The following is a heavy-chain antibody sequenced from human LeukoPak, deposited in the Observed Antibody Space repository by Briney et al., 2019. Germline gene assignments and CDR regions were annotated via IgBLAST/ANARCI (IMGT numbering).Heavy chain of an antibody. CDR3: ARELPYYYDSSGYYDY. CDR2: IWYDGSNK. J-gene: IGHJ4*02. Sequence: GGSLRLSCAASGFTFSSYGMHWVRQAPGKGLEWVAVIWYDGSNKYYADSVKGRFTISRDNSKNTLYLQMNSLRAEDTAVYYCARELPYYYDSSGYYDYWGQGTLVTVSS. D-gene: IGHD3-22*01. CDR1: GFTFSSYG. V-gene: IGHV3-33*01.